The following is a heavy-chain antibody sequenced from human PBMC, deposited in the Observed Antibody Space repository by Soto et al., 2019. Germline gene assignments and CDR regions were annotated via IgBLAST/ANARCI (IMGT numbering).Heavy chain of an antibody. CDR3: ARVPGAWWELGRYYYYGMDV. CDR1: GFTFSSYW. J-gene: IGHJ6*02. Sequence: PGGSLRLSCAASGFTFSSYWMSWVRQAPGKGLEWVANIKQDGSEKYYVDSVKGRFTISRDNAKNSLYLQMNSLRAEDTAVYYCARVPGAWWELGRYYYYGMDVWGQGTLVTVSS. V-gene: IGHV3-7*05. CDR2: IKQDGSEK. D-gene: IGHD1-26*01.